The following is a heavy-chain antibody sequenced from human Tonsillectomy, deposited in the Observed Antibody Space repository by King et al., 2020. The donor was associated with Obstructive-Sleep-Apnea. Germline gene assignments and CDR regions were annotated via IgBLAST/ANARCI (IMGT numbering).Heavy chain of an antibody. D-gene: IGHD3-10*01. V-gene: IGHV4-31*03. J-gene: IGHJ3*02. CDR3: AREKLLWFGERGAFDI. Sequence: QLQESGPGLVKPSQTLSLTCTVSGGSISSGGYYWSWIRQHPGKGLEWIGYIYYSGSTYYNPSLKSRVTISVDTSKNQFSLKLSSVAAADTAVYYCAREKLLWFGERGAFDIWGQGTMVTVSS. CDR1: GGSISSGGYY. CDR2: IYYSGST.